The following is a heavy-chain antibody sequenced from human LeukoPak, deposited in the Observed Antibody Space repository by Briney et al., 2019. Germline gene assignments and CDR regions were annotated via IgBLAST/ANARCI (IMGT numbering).Heavy chain of an antibody. CDR2: INHSGST. Sequence: KPSETLSLTCAVYGGSFSGYYWSWIRQPPGKGLEWIGEINHSGSTNYNPSLKSRVIISVDTSKNQFSLKLSSVTAADTAVYYCARWGVNSATKYFQHWGQGTLVTVSS. D-gene: IGHD5-12*01. CDR1: GGSFSGYY. V-gene: IGHV4-34*01. CDR3: ARWGVNSATKYFQH. J-gene: IGHJ1*01.